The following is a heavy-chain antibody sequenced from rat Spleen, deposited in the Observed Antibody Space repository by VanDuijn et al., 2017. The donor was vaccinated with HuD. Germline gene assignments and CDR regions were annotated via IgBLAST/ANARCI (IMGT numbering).Heavy chain of an antibody. Sequence: EVQLVETGGGLVQPGRSLKLSCVASGFTFSTYWMYWVRQAPGKGLEWVSSISSEGYNSYYPDSVRGRFTISRDNAKNTQYLQMDSLRSEDTATYYCARHGTTAPWFAYWGQGTLVTVSS. CDR2: ISSEGYNS. J-gene: IGHJ3*01. D-gene: IGHD1-11*01. V-gene: IGHV5-58*01. CDR1: GFTFSTYW. CDR3: ARHGTTAPWFAY.